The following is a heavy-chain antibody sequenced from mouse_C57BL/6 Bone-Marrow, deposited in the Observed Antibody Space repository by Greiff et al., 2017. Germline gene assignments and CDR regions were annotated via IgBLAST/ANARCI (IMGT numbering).Heavy chain of an antibody. V-gene: IGHV5-6*01. D-gene: IGHD1-1*01. CDR3: ANYYGSPYAMDY. Sequence: EVQLVESGGDLVKPGGSLKLSCAASGFTFSSYGMSWVRQTPDKRLEWVATISSGGSYTYYPDSVKGRFTISRDNAKNTLYLQMSSLKSEDTAMYYCANYYGSPYAMDYWGQGTSVTVSS. J-gene: IGHJ4*01. CDR1: GFTFSSYG. CDR2: ISSGGSYT.